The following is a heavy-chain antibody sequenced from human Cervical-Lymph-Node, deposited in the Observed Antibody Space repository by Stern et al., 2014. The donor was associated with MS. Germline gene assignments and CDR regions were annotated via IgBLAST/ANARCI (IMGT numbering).Heavy chain of an antibody. CDR1: GFKFSIYW. D-gene: IGHD1-14*01. CDR2: IYPGDSES. V-gene: IGHV5-51*01. CDR3: ARQTTAWASDV. Sequence: EVQLVESGAELIRPGESLKISCKGAGFKFSIYWIAWVRQMPGKDLEWMGIIYPGDSESRYSPSFQGQVTMSADKSTSTAYLQWSSLNASDPAMYFCARQTTAWASDVWGQGTLVTVSS. J-gene: IGHJ4*02.